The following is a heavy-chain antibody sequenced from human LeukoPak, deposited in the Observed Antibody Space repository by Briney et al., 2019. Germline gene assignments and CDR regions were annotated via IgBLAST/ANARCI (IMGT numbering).Heavy chain of an antibody. CDR3: VKGGVATIFDY. V-gene: IGHV3-23*01. Sequence: PGGSLRLSCAASGFTFSNYAMGWVRQAPGKGLEWVSGISDSGYRTYYADSVKGRFTISRDNSKNTVYLQMNSLRAEDTALYYCVKGGVATIFDYWGQGTLVTVSS. CDR1: GFTFSNYA. J-gene: IGHJ4*02. CDR2: ISDSGYRT. D-gene: IGHD5-12*01.